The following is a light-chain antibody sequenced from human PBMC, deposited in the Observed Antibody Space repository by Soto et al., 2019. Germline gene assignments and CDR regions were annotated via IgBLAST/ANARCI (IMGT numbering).Light chain of an antibody. CDR1: TTDIDNYDS. J-gene: IGLJ3*02. V-gene: IGLV2-18*01. CDR2: DVN. CDR3: ATWDDGLSGWL. Sequence: QSVLTQPPSVSGSPGQSVTISCTATTTDIDNYDSVSWYQQAPGTAPKLIIYDVNNRPSGAPDRFSGSTSGNTASLTISGLQAEDETDYYCATWDDGLSGWLFGGGTKLTVL.